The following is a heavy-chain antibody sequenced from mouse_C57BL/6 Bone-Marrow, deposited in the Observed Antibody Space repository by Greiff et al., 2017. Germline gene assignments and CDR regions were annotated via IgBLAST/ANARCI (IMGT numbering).Heavy chain of an antibody. V-gene: IGHV1-15*01. CDR2: IDPETGGT. D-gene: IGHD1-1*01. J-gene: IGHJ4*01. CDR1: GYTFTDYE. CDR3: TPSYYYGSSYVPMDY. Sequence: QVQLKQSGAELVRPGASVTLSCKASGYTFTDYEMHWVKQTPVHGLEWIGAIDPETGGTAYNQKFKGKAILTADKSSSTAYMELRSLTSEDSAVYYWTPSYYYGSSYVPMDYWGQGTSVTVSS.